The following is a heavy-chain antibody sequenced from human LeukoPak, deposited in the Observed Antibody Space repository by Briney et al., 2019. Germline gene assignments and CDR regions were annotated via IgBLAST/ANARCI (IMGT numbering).Heavy chain of an antibody. D-gene: IGHD4/OR15-4a*01. CDR3: ATCRAQLWCEY. V-gene: IGHV3-53*01. J-gene: IGHJ4*02. CDR2: IYSFGST. Sequence: GGSLRLSCAASGLTVSSSYMTWVRQAPGKGLEWVSVIYSFGSTYYADSVKGRFTISRDSSKNTLYLQMDSLRAEDTAICYCATCRAQLWCEYWGQGTLVTVSS. CDR1: GLTVSSSY.